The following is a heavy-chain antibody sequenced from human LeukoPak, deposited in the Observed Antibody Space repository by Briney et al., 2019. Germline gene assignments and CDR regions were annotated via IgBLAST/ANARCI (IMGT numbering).Heavy chain of an antibody. CDR1: GFTFSSYA. Sequence: GGSLRLSCAASGFTFSSYAMSWVRQAPGKGLEWVSGISGSGDSTYYADSVKGRFTISRDNSENTLYLQMNSLRAEDTAVYYCAKDARTYSSSSACDYWGQGTLVTVSS. D-gene: IGHD6-6*01. J-gene: IGHJ4*02. CDR3: AKDARTYSSSSACDY. V-gene: IGHV3-23*01. CDR2: ISGSGDST.